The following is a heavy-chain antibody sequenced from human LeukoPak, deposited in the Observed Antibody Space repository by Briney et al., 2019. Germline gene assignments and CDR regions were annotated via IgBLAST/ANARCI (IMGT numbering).Heavy chain of an antibody. J-gene: IGHJ6*02. CDR1: GFTFNTYA. CDR3: AKDQEQQLVPDYYYGMDV. Sequence: GGSLRLSCAASGFTFNTYAMSWVRQAPGKGLEWVSAISGSGGSTYYADSVKGRFTISRDNSKNTLYLQMNSLRAEDTAVYYCAKDQEQQLVPDYYYGMDVWGQGTTVTVSS. CDR2: ISGSGGST. D-gene: IGHD6-13*01. V-gene: IGHV3-23*01.